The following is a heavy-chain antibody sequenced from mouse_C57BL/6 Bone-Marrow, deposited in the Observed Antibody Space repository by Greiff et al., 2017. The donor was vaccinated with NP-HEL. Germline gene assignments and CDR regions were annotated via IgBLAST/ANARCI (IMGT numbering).Heavy chain of an antibody. Sequence: QVQLQQSGAELVRPGTSVKFSCTASGYTFTSYWMHWVQQRPGQGLEWIGVIDPSDSYTNYNQTFKGTATLTVDTTSSTAYMQHSSLTSEDAAVYYCARGGSSFDYWGQGTTLTVSS. J-gene: IGHJ2*01. CDR3: ARGGSSFDY. CDR2: IDPSDSYT. V-gene: IGHV1-59*01. D-gene: IGHD1-1*01. CDR1: GYTFTSYW.